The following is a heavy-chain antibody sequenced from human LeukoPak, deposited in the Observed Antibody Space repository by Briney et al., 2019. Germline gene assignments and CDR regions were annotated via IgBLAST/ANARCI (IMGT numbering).Heavy chain of an antibody. CDR1: GGTFSSYA. Sequence: SVKVSCKASGGTFSSYAISWERQAPGQGLEWMGGIIPIFGTANYAQKFQGRVTITADKSTSTAYMELSSLRSEDTAVYYCARDFTTTGTTFPDYWGQGTLVTVSS. J-gene: IGHJ4*02. V-gene: IGHV1-69*06. CDR3: ARDFTTTGTTFPDY. CDR2: IIPIFGTA. D-gene: IGHD1-1*01.